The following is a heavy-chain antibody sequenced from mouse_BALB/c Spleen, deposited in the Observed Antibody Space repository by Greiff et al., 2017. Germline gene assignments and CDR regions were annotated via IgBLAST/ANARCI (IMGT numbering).Heavy chain of an antibody. J-gene: IGHJ2*01. CDR3: ARDGNYPLDY. Sequence: QVQLQQSGPELVKPGASVRISCKASGYTFTSYYIHWVKQRPGQGLEWIGWIYPGNVNTKYNEKFKGKATLTADKSSSTAYMQLSSLTSEDSAVYFCARDGNYPLDYWGQGTTLTVSS. CDR1: GYTFTSYY. D-gene: IGHD2-1*01. CDR2: IYPGNVNT. V-gene: IGHV1S56*01.